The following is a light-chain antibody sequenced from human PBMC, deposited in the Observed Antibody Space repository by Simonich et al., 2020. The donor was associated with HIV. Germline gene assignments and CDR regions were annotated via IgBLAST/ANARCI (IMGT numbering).Light chain of an antibody. CDR1: QGISSS. J-gene: IGKJ5*01. V-gene: IGKV1-13*02. CDR3: QQFNSNPRT. CDR2: DAS. Sequence: AIQLTQSPFSLSASVGDRFTTTCRASQGISSSLVWYQQKTGKAPKVLIYDASTLESGVPSRFSGSGSGTYFTLTISSLQPEDFATYFCQQFNSNPRTFGQGTRLEIK.